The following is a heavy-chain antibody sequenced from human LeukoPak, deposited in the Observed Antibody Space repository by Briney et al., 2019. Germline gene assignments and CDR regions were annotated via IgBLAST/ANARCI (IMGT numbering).Heavy chain of an antibody. CDR3: ATNYDFWSGYCSHFDY. D-gene: IGHD3-3*01. J-gene: IGHJ4*02. Sequence: SETLSLTCTVSGGSISSSSYYWGWIRQPPGKGLEWIGSIYYSGSTYYNPSLKSRVTISVDTSKNQFSLKLSSVTAADTAVYYCATNYDFWSGYCSHFDYWGQGTLVTVSS. V-gene: IGHV4-39*01. CDR2: IYYSGST. CDR1: GGSISSSSYY.